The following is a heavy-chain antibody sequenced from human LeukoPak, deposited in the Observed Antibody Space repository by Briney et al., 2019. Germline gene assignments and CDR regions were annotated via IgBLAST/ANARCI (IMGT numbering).Heavy chain of an antibody. Sequence: ASVKVSCKASGYTFTSYYMHWVRQAPGQGLEWMGIINPSGGSTSYAQKFQGRVTMTRDTSTSTVYMELSSLRSEDTAVYYCARDLAEYYDSSGYIENWYFDLWGRGTLVTVSS. CDR1: GYTFTSYY. V-gene: IGHV1-46*01. J-gene: IGHJ2*01. D-gene: IGHD3-22*01. CDR3: ARDLAEYYDSSGYIENWYFDL. CDR2: INPSGGST.